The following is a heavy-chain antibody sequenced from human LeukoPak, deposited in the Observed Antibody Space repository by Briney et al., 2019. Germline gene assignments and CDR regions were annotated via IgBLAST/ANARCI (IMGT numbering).Heavy chain of an antibody. J-gene: IGHJ4*02. D-gene: IGHD5-18*01. Sequence: GRSLRLSCAAPGFTFSTYVIHWVRQAPGKGLEWVALIWHDGSNKYYGDSVKDRFTISRDNSKNTLYLQMDSLRDEDTAVYYCARDRGYTYGHPLDYWGQGTLVTVSS. V-gene: IGHV3-33*01. CDR3: ARDRGYTYGHPLDY. CDR2: IWHDGSNK. CDR1: GFTFSTYV.